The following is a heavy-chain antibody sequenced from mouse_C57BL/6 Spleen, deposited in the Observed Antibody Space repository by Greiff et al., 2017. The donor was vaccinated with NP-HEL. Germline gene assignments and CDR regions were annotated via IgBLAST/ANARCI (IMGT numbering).Heavy chain of an antibody. CDR3: ARPALGRGYFDY. V-gene: IGHV1-18*01. CDR1: GYTFTDYN. CDR2: INPNNGGT. Sequence: EVQLQQSGPELVKPGASVKIPCKASGYTFTDYNMDWVKQSHGKSLEWIGDINPNNGGTIYNQKFKGKATLTVDKSSSTAYMELRSLTSEDTAVYYGARPALGRGYFDYWGKGTTLTVSS. J-gene: IGHJ2*01. D-gene: IGHD4-1*01.